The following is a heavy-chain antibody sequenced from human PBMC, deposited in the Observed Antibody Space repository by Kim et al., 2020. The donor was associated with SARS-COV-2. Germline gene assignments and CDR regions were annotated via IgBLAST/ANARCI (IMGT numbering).Heavy chain of an antibody. V-gene: IGHV3-30*02. Sequence: DSVKGRFTISRDNSKNTLYLQMNSLRAEDTAVYYCAKELADPYYYYGMDVWGQGTTVTVSS. J-gene: IGHJ6*02. CDR3: AKELADPYYYYGMDV. D-gene: IGHD3-3*02.